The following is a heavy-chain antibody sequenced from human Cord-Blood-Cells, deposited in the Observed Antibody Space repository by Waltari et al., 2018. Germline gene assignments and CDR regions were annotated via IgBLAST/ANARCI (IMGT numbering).Heavy chain of an antibody. CDR1: GGSVSSGSYS. CDR3: ARDRFGYYFDY. J-gene: IGHJ4*02. V-gene: IGHV4-61*01. D-gene: IGHD3-16*01. CDR2: IYYSGST. Sequence: QVQLQESGPGLVKPSETLSLTCTVSGGSVSSGSYSWSWIRQPPGKGLEWIGYIYYSGSTNYNPSLKSRVTISVDTSKNQFSLKLSSVTAADTAVYYCARDRFGYYFDYWGQGTLVTVSS.